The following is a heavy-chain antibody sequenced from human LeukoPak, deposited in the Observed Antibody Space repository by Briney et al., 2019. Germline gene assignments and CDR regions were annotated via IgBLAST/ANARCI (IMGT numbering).Heavy chain of an antibody. D-gene: IGHD4-23*01. CDR2: IYYSGST. J-gene: IGHJ4*02. V-gene: IGHV4-39*07. CDR1: GGSISSSSYY. Sequence: PSETLSLTCTVSGGSISSSSYYWGWIRQPPGKGLEWIGSIYYSGSTYYNPSLKSRVTISVDTSKNQFSLKLSSVTAADTAVYYCARSLLILRWIDYWGQGTLVTVSS. CDR3: ARSLLILRWIDY.